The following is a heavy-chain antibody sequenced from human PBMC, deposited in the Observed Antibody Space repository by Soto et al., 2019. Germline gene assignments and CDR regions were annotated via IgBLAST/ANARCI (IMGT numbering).Heavy chain of an antibody. V-gene: IGHV1-2*02. CDR1: GYTFTNYY. J-gene: IGHJ4*02. D-gene: IGHD2-21*02. Sequence: QAQLVQSGAEVKKPGASVKVSCKASGYTFTNYYVHWVRQAPGKGLEWMGWVNPRSGGTNYAQRFQGRITMTRDTSISTAYMELSRLTSDDTAVFFCARQLAYCGGDCYTEPIEYWGQGTLVTVSS. CDR3: ARQLAYCGGDCYTEPIEY. CDR2: VNPRSGGT.